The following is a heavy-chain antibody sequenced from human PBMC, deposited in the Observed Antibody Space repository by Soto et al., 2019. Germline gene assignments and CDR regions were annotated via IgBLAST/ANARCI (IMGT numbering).Heavy chain of an antibody. J-gene: IGHJ5*02. CDR1: GGSISSYY. CDR3: GRYIDP. CDR2: LYYRGST. V-gene: IGHV4-59*12. Sequence: LSLTCTVSGGSISSYYWSWIRQPPGKGLEWVGYLYYRGSTNYNPSLKSRVTISVDTSKNQFSLNLSSVTPAGTAVYYCGRYIDPWGQGTLVTV.